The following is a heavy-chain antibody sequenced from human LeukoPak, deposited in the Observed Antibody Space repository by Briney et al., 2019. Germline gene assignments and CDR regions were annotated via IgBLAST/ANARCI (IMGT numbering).Heavy chain of an antibody. V-gene: IGHV4-38-2*01. Sequence: SETLSLTCAVSGYSISSGYYWGWVRQPPGKGLEWIGSMYHSGSTYYNPSLKSRVTISVDTSKNQFSLKLSSVTAADTAVYYCARVQLVYPYYYYYYMDVWGKGTTVTVSS. CDR2: MYHSGST. CDR3: ARVQLVYPYYYYYYMDV. D-gene: IGHD6-6*01. J-gene: IGHJ6*03. CDR1: GYSISSGYY.